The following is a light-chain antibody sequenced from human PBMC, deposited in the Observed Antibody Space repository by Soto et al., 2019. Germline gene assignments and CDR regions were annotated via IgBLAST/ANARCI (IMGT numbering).Light chain of an antibody. CDR1: QDISDY. Sequence: DIQMTQSPSSLSASVGDRVTITCRASQDISDYLAWYQQKPGQVPKLLISAASTLQSGVPSRFRGSASGTDFTLTITGLQADDFATYYCQNYNGTPWTFGQGTKVEIQ. CDR3: QNYNGTPWT. CDR2: AAS. J-gene: IGKJ1*01. V-gene: IGKV1-27*01.